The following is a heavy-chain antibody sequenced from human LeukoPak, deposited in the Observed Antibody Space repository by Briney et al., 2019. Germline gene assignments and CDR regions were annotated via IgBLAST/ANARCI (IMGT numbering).Heavy chain of an antibody. CDR1: GGSISSSSYY. D-gene: IGHD3-9*01. CDR2: IYYSGST. Sequence: SSETLSLTCTVSGGSISSSSYYWGWIRQPPGKGLEWIGSIYYSGSTYYNPSLKSRVTISVDTSKNQFSLKLSSVTAADTAVYYCARVLRYFDWSYYYYYYMDVWGKETTVTISS. CDR3: ARVLRYFDWSYYYYYYMDV. J-gene: IGHJ6*03. V-gene: IGHV4-39*01.